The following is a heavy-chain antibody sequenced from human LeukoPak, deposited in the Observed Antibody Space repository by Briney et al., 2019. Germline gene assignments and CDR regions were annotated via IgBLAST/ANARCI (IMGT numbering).Heavy chain of an antibody. V-gene: IGHV3-30*02. CDR3: AKGDQQLVYYYYYYMDV. CDR1: GFTFSSYG. D-gene: IGHD6-13*01. J-gene: IGHJ6*03. CDR2: IRYDGSNK. Sequence: GGSLRLSCAASGFTFSSYGTHWVRQAPGKGLEWVAFIRYDGSNKYYADSVKGRFTISRDNSKNTLYLQMNSLRAEDTAVYYCAKGDQQLVYYYYYYMDVWGKGTTVTVSS.